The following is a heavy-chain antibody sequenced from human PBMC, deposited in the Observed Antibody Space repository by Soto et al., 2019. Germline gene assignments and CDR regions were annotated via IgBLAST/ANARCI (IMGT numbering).Heavy chain of an antibody. Sequence: PGGSLRLSCAASGFTFSDYYMSWIRQAPGKGLEWVSYISSSSSYTNYADSVKGRFTISRDNAKNSLYLQMNSLRAEDTAVYYCASMRRASSPSDYWGQGTLVTVSS. J-gene: IGHJ4*02. CDR3: ASMRRASSPSDY. CDR1: GFTFSDYY. CDR2: ISSSSSYT. D-gene: IGHD2-2*01. V-gene: IGHV3-11*06.